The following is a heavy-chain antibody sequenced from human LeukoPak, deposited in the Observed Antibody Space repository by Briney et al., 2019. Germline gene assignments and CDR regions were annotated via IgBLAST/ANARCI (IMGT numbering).Heavy chain of an antibody. V-gene: IGHV1-2*02. J-gene: IGHJ6*02. CDR1: GYTFTGYY. Sequence: ASVKVSCKASGYTFTGYYMHWVRQAPGQGLEWMGWINPNSGGTNYAQKFQGRVTMTRDTYISTAYMELSRLRSDDTAVYYCARDFLSGYYPYYYYGMDVWGQGTTVTVSS. D-gene: IGHD3-3*01. CDR2: INPNSGGT. CDR3: ARDFLSGYYPYYYYGMDV.